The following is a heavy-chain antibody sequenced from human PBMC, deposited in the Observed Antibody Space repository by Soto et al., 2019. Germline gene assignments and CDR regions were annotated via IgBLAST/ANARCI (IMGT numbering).Heavy chain of an antibody. D-gene: IGHD3-10*01. CDR3: AREVYYGSGSYAWDHFDY. CDR2: IKQDGSEK. CDR1: GFTFSSYW. Sequence: EVQLVESGGGLVQPGGSLRLSCAASGFTFSSYWMSWVRQAPGKGLEWVANIKQDGSEKYYVDSVKGRFTISRDNAKNSLYLQMNSRRAEDTAVYYCAREVYYGSGSYAWDHFDYWGQGTLVTVSS. J-gene: IGHJ4*02. V-gene: IGHV3-7*01.